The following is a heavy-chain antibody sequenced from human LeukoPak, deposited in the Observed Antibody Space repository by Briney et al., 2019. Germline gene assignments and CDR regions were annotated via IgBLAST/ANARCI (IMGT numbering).Heavy chain of an antibody. V-gene: IGHV1-2*02. CDR2: INPNSGGT. CDR3: ARDLTYYDFWSGYPKYYFDY. Sequence: ASVKVSCKASGYTFTGYYMHWVRQAPGQGLEWMGWINPNSGGTNYAQKFQGRVTITRDTSISTAYMELSRLRSDDTAVYYCARDLTYYDFWSGYPKYYFDYWGQGTLVTVSS. D-gene: IGHD3-3*01. CDR1: GYTFTGYY. J-gene: IGHJ4*02.